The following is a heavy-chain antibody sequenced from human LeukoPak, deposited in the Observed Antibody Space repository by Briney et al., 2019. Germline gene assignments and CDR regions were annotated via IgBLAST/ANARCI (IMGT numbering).Heavy chain of an antibody. CDR3: AKSADEYSSNWYILAY. J-gene: IGHJ4*02. V-gene: IGHV3-30*18. D-gene: IGHD6-13*01. CDR1: GFIFSDAW. CDR2: VSYDGSNK. Sequence: GGSLRLSCAASGFIFSDAWMSWVRQAPGKGLEWMGVVSYDGSNKYYAASVRGRFTISRDNSKNILYLQMNTLRAEGTAVYYCAKSADEYSSNWYILAYWGQGTLVTVSS.